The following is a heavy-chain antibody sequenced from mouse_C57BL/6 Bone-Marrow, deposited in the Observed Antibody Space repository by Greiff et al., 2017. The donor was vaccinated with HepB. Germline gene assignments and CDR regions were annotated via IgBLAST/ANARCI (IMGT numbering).Heavy chain of an antibody. V-gene: IGHV1-61*01. Sequence: VQLQQPGAELVRPGSSVKLSCKASGYTFTSYWMDWVKQRPGQGLEWIGNIYPSDSDTHYNQKFKDKATLTVDKSSSTAYMQLSNLTSEGSAVYYCAREPVNSGRSPPFDDWGQGTTLSVSS. CDR1: GYTFTSYW. CDR3: AREPVNSGRSPPFDD. D-gene: IGHD1-1*01. CDR2: IYPSDSDT. J-gene: IGHJ2*01.